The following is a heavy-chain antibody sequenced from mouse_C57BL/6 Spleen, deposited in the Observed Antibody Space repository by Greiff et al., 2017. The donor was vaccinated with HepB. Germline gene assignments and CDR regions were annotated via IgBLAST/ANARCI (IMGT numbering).Heavy chain of an antibody. J-gene: IGHJ2*01. V-gene: IGHV1-15*01. CDR1: GYTFTDYE. Sequence: VQLQQSGAELVRPGASVTLSCKASGYTFTDYEMHWVKQTPVHGLEWIGAIDPETGGTAYNQKFKGKAILTADKSSSTAYMELRSLTSEDSAVYYCTKGPRYFDYWGQGTTLTVSS. CDR3: TKGPRYFDY. CDR2: IDPETGGT.